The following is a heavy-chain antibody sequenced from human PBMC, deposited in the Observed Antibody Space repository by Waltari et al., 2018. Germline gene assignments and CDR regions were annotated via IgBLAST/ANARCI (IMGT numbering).Heavy chain of an antibody. V-gene: IGHV3-23*01. J-gene: IGHJ4*02. Sequence: EVQLLESGGGLVQPGESLRLSCAASGFTFRIYAMTWVRPAPGKGLEWVSVIRGSGSSTYYADSVKGRFTISRDNSKNTLYLQMNSLRAEDTAVYYCAKDEDIVVVPSALDSWGQGTLVTVSS. CDR2: IRGSGSST. CDR1: GFTFRIYA. CDR3: AKDEDIVVVPSALDS. D-gene: IGHD2-2*01.